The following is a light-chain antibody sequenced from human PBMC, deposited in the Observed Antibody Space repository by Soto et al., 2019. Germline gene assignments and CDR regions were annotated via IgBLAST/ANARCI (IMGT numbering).Light chain of an antibody. CDR2: GAS. J-gene: IGKJ1*01. V-gene: IGKV3-15*01. CDR1: QSVSSN. CDR3: QQYNNWPPT. Sequence: EIVMTQSPATLSVSPGERATLSCRASQSVSSNVAWYQQKPGQAPRLLIYGASTRATGIPARFSGSGSGTEFTLTLSSLQSEDFAVYYCQQYNNWPPTFGQGTKVEIK.